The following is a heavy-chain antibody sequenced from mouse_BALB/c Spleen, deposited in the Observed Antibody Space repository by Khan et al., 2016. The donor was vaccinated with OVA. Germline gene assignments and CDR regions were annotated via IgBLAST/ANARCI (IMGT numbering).Heavy chain of an antibody. J-gene: IGHJ2*01. D-gene: IGHD1-1*01. V-gene: IGHV3-2*02. CDR2: ISYSGNT. CDR1: GYSITSDYA. CDR3: ARVYGGDFDY. Sequence: EVQLVESGPGLVKPSQSLSLTCTVTGYSITSDYAWNWIRQFPGNKLEWMGFISYSGNTNYNPSLKSRISITRDTTKNQFFLQLNSVTIEDTATYYCARVYGGDFDYWGQGTTLTVSP.